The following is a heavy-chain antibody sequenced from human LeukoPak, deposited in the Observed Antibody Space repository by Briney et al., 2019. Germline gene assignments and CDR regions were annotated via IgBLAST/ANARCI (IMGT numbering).Heavy chain of an antibody. CDR3: ARETTSLFDS. Sequence: SQTLSLTCAISGDSVSSNSAAWNWIRQSPSGDLEWLGRTYYRSKWYNDYAVSVKSRITINPDRSKNQVSLQMNSVTPEDTAVYYCARETTSLFDSWGQGTLVTVSS. D-gene: IGHD2/OR15-2a*01. J-gene: IGHJ4*02. CDR1: GDSVSSNSAA. CDR2: TYYRSKWYN. V-gene: IGHV6-1*01.